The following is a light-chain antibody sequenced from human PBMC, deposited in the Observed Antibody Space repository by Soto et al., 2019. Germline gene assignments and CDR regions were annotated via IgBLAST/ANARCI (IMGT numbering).Light chain of an antibody. Sequence: EIVMTQSPATLSVSPGETASLSCRASQSAGNFLAWYQQKPGQAPRLLISTRAPRIPARFSGSGSGTEFTLTITSLQSEDSAVYYCQQHNQWPITFGQGTRLEIK. CDR1: QSAGNF. CDR2: S. J-gene: IGKJ5*01. V-gene: IGKV3D-15*01. CDR3: QQHNQWPIT.